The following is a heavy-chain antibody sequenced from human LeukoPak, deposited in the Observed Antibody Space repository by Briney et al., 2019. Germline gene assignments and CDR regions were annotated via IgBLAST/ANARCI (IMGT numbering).Heavy chain of an antibody. CDR1: GFTFSSCA. J-gene: IGHJ4*02. D-gene: IGHD3-3*01. V-gene: IGHV3-23*01. Sequence: PGGSLRLSCVASGFTFSSCAMTWVRQAPGKGLEWVSVISRSGDITYYADSVKGHFTISRDNSKNTLYLQMYSLRAEDTAVYYCAKDGLKDSFGVVIPYYFDYWGQGTLVTVSS. CDR3: AKDGLKDSFGVVIPYYFDY. CDR2: ISRSGDIT.